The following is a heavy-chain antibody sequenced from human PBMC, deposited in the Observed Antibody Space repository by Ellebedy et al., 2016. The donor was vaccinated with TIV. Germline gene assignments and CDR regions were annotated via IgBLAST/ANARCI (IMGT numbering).Heavy chain of an antibody. CDR1: GFTFDDYA. CDR3: AKGSFSHYYGLGNYADF. J-gene: IGHJ4*02. D-gene: IGHD3-10*01. V-gene: IGHV3-9*01. Sequence: PGGSLRLSCAASGFTFDDYAMHWVRQAPGKGLEWVSGINWISGSIGYADSVKGRFTISRDNAKNSLYLQMNSLRAEDTAVFYCAKGSFSHYYGLGNYADFWGQGTLVTVSS. CDR2: INWISGSI.